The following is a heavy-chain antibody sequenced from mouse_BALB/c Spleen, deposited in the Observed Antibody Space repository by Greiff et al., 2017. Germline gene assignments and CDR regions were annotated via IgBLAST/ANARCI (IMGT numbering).Heavy chain of an antibody. D-gene: IGHD2-14*01. CDR1: GYTFTSYW. CDR2: INPSTGYT. V-gene: IGHV1-7*01. CDR3: ARRKLDYRYDYAMDY. J-gene: IGHJ4*01. Sequence: QVQLQQSGAELAKPGASVKMSCKASGYTFTSYWMHWVKQRPGQGLEWIGYINPSTGYTEYNQKFKDKATLTADKSSSTAYMQLSSLTSEDSAVYYCARRKLDYRYDYAMDYWGQGTSVTVSS.